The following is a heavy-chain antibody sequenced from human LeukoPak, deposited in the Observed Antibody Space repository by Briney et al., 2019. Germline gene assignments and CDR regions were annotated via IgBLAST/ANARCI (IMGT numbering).Heavy chain of an antibody. CDR1: GYSSIRYW. CDR3: ARAYYYDSSGYPYYFDY. J-gene: IGHJ4*02. D-gene: IGHD3-22*01. Sequence: GESLKISCKGSGYSSIRYWIGWVRQMPGKGLEWMGIIYPGDSDTRYSPSFQGQVTISADKSISTAYLQWSSLKASDTAMYYCARAYYYDSSGYPYYFDYWGQGTLVTVSS. V-gene: IGHV5-51*01. CDR2: IYPGDSDT.